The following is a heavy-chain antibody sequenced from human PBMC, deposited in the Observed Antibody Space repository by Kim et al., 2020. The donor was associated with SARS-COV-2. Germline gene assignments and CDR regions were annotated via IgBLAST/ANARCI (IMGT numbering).Heavy chain of an antibody. CDR2: ISSSSSYI. Sequence: GGSLRLSCVASGFTFSSNSMNWVRQAPGKGLEWVSSISSSSSYIKYADSVKGRFTISRDNAKNSLYMQMNSLRAEDTAVYYCAREGFGYYDTSGYYWFDYWGQGTLVAVSS. J-gene: IGHJ4*02. V-gene: IGHV3-21*01. CDR3: AREGFGYYDTSGYYWFDY. D-gene: IGHD3-22*01. CDR1: GFTFSSNS.